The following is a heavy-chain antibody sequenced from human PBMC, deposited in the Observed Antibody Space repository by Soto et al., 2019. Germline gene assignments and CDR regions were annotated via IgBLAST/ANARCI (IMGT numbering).Heavy chain of an antibody. CDR2: IWYDGSNK. CDR1: GFTFSSYG. CDR3: ARDGSSSSEEYFDY. D-gene: IGHD6-6*01. V-gene: IGHV3-33*01. Sequence: QVQLVESGGGVVQPGRSLRLSCAASGFTFSSYGMHWVRQAPGKGLEWVAVIWYDGSNKYYADSVKGRFTISRDNSKNTLYLQMNRLRAEDTAVYYCARDGSSSSEEYFDYWGQGTLVTVSS. J-gene: IGHJ4*02.